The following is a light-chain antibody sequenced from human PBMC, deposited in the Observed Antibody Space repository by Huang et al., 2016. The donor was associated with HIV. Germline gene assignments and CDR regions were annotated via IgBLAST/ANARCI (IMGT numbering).Light chain of an antibody. CDR2: AAS. CDR3: QQSYGTLRT. Sequence: DIQMAQSPSSLSASVGDRVTITCRASQSINQYLNWYQQRSGRAPKLLMFAASSLQGGVPARFSGGGSGTNFTLTIDGLQPEDSATYYCQQSYGTLRTFGQGT. J-gene: IGKJ2*01. CDR1: QSINQY. V-gene: IGKV1-39*01.